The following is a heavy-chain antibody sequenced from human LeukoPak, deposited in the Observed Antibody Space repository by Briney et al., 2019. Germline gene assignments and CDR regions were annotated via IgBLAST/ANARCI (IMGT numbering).Heavy chain of an antibody. V-gene: IGHV5-51*01. CDR3: ARGLWFGEFYFHMPDY. D-gene: IGHD3-10*01. CDR1: GYSFTSYW. J-gene: IGHJ4*02. Sequence: GESLKISCKGSGYSFTSYWIGWVRQMPGKGLEWMGIIYPGDSDTRHSPSFQGQVTISADKSISTAYLQWSSLKASDTAMYYCARGLWFGEFYFHMPDYWGQGTLVTVSS. CDR2: IYPGDSDT.